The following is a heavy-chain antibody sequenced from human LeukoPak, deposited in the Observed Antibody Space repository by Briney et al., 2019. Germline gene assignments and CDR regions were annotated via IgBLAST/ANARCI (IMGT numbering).Heavy chain of an antibody. V-gene: IGHV4-30-4*08. CDR3: ARGGYCSSTSCSTEIAARPGDAFDI. J-gene: IGHJ3*02. Sequence: SETLSLTCTVSGGSISSGDYYWSWIRQPPGKGLEWIGYIYYSGSTYYNPSLKSRVTISVDTSKNQFSLKLSSVTAADTAVYYCARGGYCSSTSCSTEIAARPGDAFDIWGQGTMVTVSS. D-gene: IGHD2-2*01. CDR2: IYYSGST. CDR1: GGSISSGDYY.